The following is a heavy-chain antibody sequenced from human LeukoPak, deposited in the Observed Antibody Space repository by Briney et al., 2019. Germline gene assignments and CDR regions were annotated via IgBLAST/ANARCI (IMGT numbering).Heavy chain of an antibody. CDR1: GFTFSDYY. CDR3: ARDPPHHYYDSSGYYGMDV. CDR2: MSSSGSTI. Sequence: GGSLRLSCAASGFTFSDYYMSWIRQAPGKGLEWVSYMSSSGSTIYYADSVKGRFTISRDNAKNSLYLQMNSLRAEDTAVYYCARDPPHHYYDSSGYYGMDVWGQGTTVTVSS. V-gene: IGHV3-11*01. J-gene: IGHJ6*02. D-gene: IGHD3-22*01.